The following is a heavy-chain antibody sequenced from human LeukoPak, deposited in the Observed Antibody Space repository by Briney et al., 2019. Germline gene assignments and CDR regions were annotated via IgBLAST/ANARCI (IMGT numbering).Heavy chain of an antibody. CDR3: ARPDTKGAFDI. CDR2: IKQDGSEK. CDR1: GFTFSSYW. V-gene: IGHV3-7*01. Sequence: GGSLRLSCAASGFTFSSYWMGWVRQAPGKGLEWVANIKQDGSEKYYVDSVKGRFTISRDNAKNSLYLQMNSLRAEDTAVYYCARPDTKGAFDIWGQGTMVTVSS. J-gene: IGHJ3*02. D-gene: IGHD5-18*01.